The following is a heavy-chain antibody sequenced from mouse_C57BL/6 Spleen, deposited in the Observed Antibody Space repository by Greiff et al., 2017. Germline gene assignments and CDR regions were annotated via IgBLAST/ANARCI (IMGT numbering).Heavy chain of an antibody. Sequence: QVQLQQSGAELVRPGASVKLSCKASGYTFTDYYINWVKQRPGQGLEWIARIYPGSGNTYYNEKFKGKATLTAEKSSSTAYMQLSSLTSEDSAVYFCARRGYGSSFSYWYFDVWGTGTTVTVSS. CDR1: GYTFTDYY. V-gene: IGHV1-76*01. CDR2: IYPGSGNT. D-gene: IGHD1-1*01. CDR3: ARRGYGSSFSYWYFDV. J-gene: IGHJ1*03.